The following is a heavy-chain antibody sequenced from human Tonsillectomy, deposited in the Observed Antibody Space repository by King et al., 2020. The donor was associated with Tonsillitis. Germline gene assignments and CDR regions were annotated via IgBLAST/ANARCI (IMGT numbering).Heavy chain of an antibody. CDR1: GVTVSSNY. CDR2: LYRGGST. CDR3: ARDRVGGIFDI. J-gene: IGHJ3*02. D-gene: IGHD3-10*01. V-gene: IGHV3-66*01. Sequence: QLVQSGGGLVQPGGSLRLSCAASGVTVSSNYMSWVRQVPGKGLECVSVLYRGGSTYDADPVKGRFTIYRDNSKNTLYLQMNSLRAEDTAVYYCARDRVGGIFDIWGQGTMVTVSS.